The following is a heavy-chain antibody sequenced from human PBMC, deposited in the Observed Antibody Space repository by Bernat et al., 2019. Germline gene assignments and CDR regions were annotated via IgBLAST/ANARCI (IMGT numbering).Heavy chain of an antibody. CDR2: IYYSGST. J-gene: IGHJ5*02. V-gene: IGHV4-31*03. Sequence: QVQLQESGPGLVKPSQTLSLTCTVSGGSISSGGYYWSGIRQHPGKGLEWIGYIYYSGSTYYNPSLKSRVTISVDTSKNQFSLKLSSVTAADTAVYYCARGVAARHWFDPWGQGTLVTVSS. D-gene: IGHD6-6*01. CDR3: ARGVAARHWFDP. CDR1: GGSISSGGYY.